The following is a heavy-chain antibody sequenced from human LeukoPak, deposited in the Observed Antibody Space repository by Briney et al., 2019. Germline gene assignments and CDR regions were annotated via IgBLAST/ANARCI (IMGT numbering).Heavy chain of an antibody. CDR3: AGSEVAARRNFDY. CDR2: INPSVGGT. V-gene: IGHV1-46*01. D-gene: IGHD6-6*01. J-gene: IGHJ4*02. Sequence: GASVTVSCKAFGYGFTSYYIHWVRQAPGQGLEWMGIINPSVGGTTYARKFQGRVTMTRDTSISTAYMELSRLRSDDTAVYYCAGSEVAARRNFDYWGQGTLVTVSS. CDR1: GYGFTSYY.